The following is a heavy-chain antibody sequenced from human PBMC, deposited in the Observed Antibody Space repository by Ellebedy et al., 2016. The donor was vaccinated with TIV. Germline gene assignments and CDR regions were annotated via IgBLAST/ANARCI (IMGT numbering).Heavy chain of an antibody. CDR2: IRPYNGKT. Sequence: AASVKVSCKASGYIFNTYGMSWARQAPGQGLEWMGWIRPYNGKTDYEEKFQGRVTLSTDTSTSTVYMELRSLKYDDTAVYFCARVGEVRDLLLFWGPGTLVTVSS. CDR1: GYIFNTYG. J-gene: IGHJ4*02. CDR3: ARVGEVRDLLLF. D-gene: IGHD1-26*01. V-gene: IGHV1-18*01.